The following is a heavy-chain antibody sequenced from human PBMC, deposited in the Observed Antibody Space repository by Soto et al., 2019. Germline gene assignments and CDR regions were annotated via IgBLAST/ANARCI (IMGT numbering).Heavy chain of an antibody. CDR2: ISSSGYI. Sequence: GSLRLSCAASGFNFNSYTINWARQAPGKRLEWLSSISSSGYIFSTDSVRGRFTISRDNAKNSVYLQINSLRAEDTAVYFCARDCSGGSCYPGMDVWGQGTTVTVSS. J-gene: IGHJ6*02. D-gene: IGHD2-15*01. V-gene: IGHV3-21*01. CDR1: GFNFNSYT. CDR3: ARDCSGGSCYPGMDV.